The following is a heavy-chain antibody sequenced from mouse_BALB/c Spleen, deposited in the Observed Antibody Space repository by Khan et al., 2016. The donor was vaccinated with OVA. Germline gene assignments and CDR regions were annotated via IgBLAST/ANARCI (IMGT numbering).Heavy chain of an antibody. CDR3: ASHLTGSFAY. V-gene: IGHV5-6*01. J-gene: IGHJ3*01. Sequence: EVELVESGGDLVKPGGSLILSCAASGFTFSSYSMSWVRQTPDKRLEWVATISSGGDYTYYPDNVKGRFTISRDNAKNTLYLQMSSLKSEDTAMYYCASHLTGSFAYWGQGTLVTVSA. CDR1: GFTFSSYS. CDR2: ISSGGDYT. D-gene: IGHD4-1*01.